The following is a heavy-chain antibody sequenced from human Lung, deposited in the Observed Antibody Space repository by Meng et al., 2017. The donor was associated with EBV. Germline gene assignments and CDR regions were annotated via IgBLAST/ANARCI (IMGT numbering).Heavy chain of an antibody. D-gene: IGHD1-26*01. Sequence: QAQLVESGGEVKKPGASVHVSCKASSYTFTNYGITWVRQAPGQGLEWMGWISAYNGNTNYAQTLQGRVTMTTDTSTSTAYMELGSLRSDDTAVYYCARVEVGITSGDYWGQGTLVTVSS. CDR3: ARVEVGITSGDY. V-gene: IGHV1-18*01. CDR2: ISAYNGNT. CDR1: SYTFTNYG. J-gene: IGHJ4*02.